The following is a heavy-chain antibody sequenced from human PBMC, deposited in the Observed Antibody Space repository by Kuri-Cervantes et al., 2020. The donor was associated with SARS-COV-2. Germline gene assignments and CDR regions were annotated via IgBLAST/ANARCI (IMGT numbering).Heavy chain of an antibody. Sequence: SETLSLTCTVSGGSISSYYWSWIRQPPGKGLEWVGYIYYSGSTNYNPSLKSRVTISVDTSKNQSSLKLSSVTTADTAVYYCARADYYYGMDVWGQGTTVTVSS. CDR1: GGSISSYY. CDR2: IYYSGST. CDR3: ARADYYYGMDV. J-gene: IGHJ6*02. V-gene: IGHV4-59*01.